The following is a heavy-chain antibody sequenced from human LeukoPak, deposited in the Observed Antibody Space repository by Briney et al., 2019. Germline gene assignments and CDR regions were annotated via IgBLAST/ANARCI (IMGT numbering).Heavy chain of an antibody. V-gene: IGHV3-23*01. CDR1: GFTFSSYA. CDR3: ARDTYSSSWEF. J-gene: IGHJ4*02. CDR2: INGSGGST. Sequence: GGSLRLSCAASGFTFSSYAMSWVRQAPGKGLEWVSDINGSGGSTYYADSVKGRFTISRDNLKNTLYLQMNSLRAEDTAVYYCARDTYSSSWEFWGQGTLVTVSS. D-gene: IGHD6-13*01.